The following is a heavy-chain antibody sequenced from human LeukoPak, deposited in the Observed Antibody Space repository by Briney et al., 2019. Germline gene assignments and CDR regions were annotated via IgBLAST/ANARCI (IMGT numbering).Heavy chain of an antibody. CDR3: ARLSITMKWFDP. D-gene: IGHD3-3*01. CDR1: GGSIGSGGYS. V-gene: IGHV4-30-2*01. CDR2: IYHSGST. J-gene: IGHJ5*02. Sequence: PSQTLSLTCAVSGGSIGSGGYSWSWLRQPPGRGLEWIGYIYHSGSTYYNPSLKSRVTISVDRSKNQFSLKLSSVTAADTAVYYCARLSITMKWFDPWGQGTLVTVSS.